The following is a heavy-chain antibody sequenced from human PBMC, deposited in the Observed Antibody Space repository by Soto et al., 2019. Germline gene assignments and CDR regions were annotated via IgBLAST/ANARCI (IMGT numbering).Heavy chain of an antibody. D-gene: IGHD6-19*01. Sequence: AETLSPTCSVSGGSISGYYWSWIRQPPGKGLEWIGYIYYRRITSYNPALKSRVTISVDTSKIRCSLKLSSVTAADTAVYYWARESIAVAGTFDYWGQGTLVTVAS. CDR2: IYYRRIT. CDR1: GGSISGYY. J-gene: IGHJ4*02. V-gene: IGHV4-59*01. CDR3: ARESIAVAGTFDY.